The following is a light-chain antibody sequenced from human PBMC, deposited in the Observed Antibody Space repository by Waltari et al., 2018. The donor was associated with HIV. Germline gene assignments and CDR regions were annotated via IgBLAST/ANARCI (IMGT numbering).Light chain of an antibody. CDR1: RSDIGDYNF. Sequence: QSALTQPASMSGSPGQSITISCAGTRSDIGDYNFVSWFQQHPGKAPKLIFHDVSHSVSEFSDRFSASKSGNTASLTIAGLQPEDEADYYCSSYSSSNTVVFGGGTKFTVL. V-gene: IGLV2-14*03. CDR3: SSYSSSNTVV. CDR2: DVS. J-gene: IGLJ2*01.